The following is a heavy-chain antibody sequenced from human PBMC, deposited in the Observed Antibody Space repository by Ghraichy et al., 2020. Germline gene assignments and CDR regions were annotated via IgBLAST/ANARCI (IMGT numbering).Heavy chain of an antibody. D-gene: IGHD1-20*01. J-gene: IGHJ3*02. CDR1: GFTFSSYS. CDR2: ISGSSSTI. V-gene: IGHV3-48*02. CDR3: ARDTLTGTTTADAFDI. Sequence: GGSLRLSCAASGFTFSSYSMNWVRQAPGKGLEWVSHISGSSSTIYYADSVKGRFTISRDNAKNSLYLQMNSLRDEDTAVYYCARDTLTGTTTADAFDIWGQGTMVTVSS.